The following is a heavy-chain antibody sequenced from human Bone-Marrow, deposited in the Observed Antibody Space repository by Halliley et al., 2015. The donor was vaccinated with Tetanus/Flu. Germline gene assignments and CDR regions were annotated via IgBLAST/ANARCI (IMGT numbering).Heavy chain of an antibody. CDR2: IYPTDSET. Sequence: VQLVQSGAEVKKPGESLKISCKGAGYSFTTYWIAWVRQMPGKGLELMGIIYPTDSETMYSPSFQGRVTVSVDKSVRTAYLQWSALTASDTAMYYCARLSGGDSTASFNHWGQGTLVTVSS. CDR3: ARLSGGDSTASFNH. J-gene: IGHJ4*02. V-gene: IGHV5-51*01. CDR1: GYSFTTYW. D-gene: IGHD4-17*01.